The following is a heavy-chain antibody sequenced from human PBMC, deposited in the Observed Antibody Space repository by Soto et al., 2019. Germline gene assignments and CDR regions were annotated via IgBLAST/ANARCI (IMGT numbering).Heavy chain of an antibody. V-gene: IGHV3-15*07. CDR2: VIRKIDGETT. D-gene: IGHD2-15*01. CDR3: TTGSVEGV. J-gene: IGHJ6*02. CDR1: DFSISNAW. Sequence: EVQLVESGGGLVKPGGSLRLSCAASDFSISNAWMNWVHQAPGKGLEWVGRVIRKIDGETTDYAAPVKGRFTISRDDSNNMLYLQMNSLKADDTAVYYCTTGSVEGVWGQGTTVTVSS.